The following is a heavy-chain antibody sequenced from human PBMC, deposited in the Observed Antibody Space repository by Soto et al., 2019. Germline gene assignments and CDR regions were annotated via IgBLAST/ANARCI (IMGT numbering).Heavy chain of an antibody. V-gene: IGHV4-59*08. CDR1: GGSISSYY. D-gene: IGHD6-13*01. CDR2: VYYGGGT. CDR3: ARFGHSSSPRSSFYYYYYMDV. Sequence: SETLSLTCPVSGGSISSYYWTWIRQPPGKGLEWIGYVYYGGGTNYNPSLNSRATISQDTSKNQFSLKLSSVTAADTAVYFCARFGHSSSPRSSFYYYYYMDVWGKGTTVTVSS. J-gene: IGHJ6*03.